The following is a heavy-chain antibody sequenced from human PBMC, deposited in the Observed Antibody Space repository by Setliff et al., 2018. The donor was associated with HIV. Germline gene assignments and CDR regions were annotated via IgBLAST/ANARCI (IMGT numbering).Heavy chain of an antibody. CDR2: TKFDGSES. CDR3: ARDATRGGDFDF. Sequence: PSETLSLTCTVSGGSISSSSYYWGWIRQPPGKGLEWVSNTKFDGSESYYVDSVKGRFIASTDNAKNSLFLQMNSLKAEDTAVYYCARDATRGGDFDFWGQGTLVTVSS. D-gene: IGHD1-26*01. J-gene: IGHJ4*02. V-gene: IGHV3-7*01. CDR1: GGSISSSSYY.